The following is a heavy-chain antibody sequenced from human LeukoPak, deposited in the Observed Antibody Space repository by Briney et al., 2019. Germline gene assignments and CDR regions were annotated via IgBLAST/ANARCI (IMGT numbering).Heavy chain of an antibody. CDR1: GGSISSGGYY. CDR2: IYYSGST. Sequence: SETLSLTCTVSGGSISSGGYYWSWIRQHPGKGLEWSGYIYYSGSTYYNPSLKSRVTISVDTSKHQFSLKLSSVPAADTAAYSCARGTGYWTYYYYYGMDVWGQGTTVTVSS. J-gene: IGHJ6*02. D-gene: IGHD2-2*03. V-gene: IGHV4-31*03. CDR3: ARGTGYWTYYYYYGMDV.